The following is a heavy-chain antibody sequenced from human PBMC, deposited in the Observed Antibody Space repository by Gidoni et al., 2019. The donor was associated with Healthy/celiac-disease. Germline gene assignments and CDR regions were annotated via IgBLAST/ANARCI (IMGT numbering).Heavy chain of an antibody. D-gene: IGHD3-22*01. V-gene: IGHV1-69*01. CDR2: IIPIFGTA. CDR3: ARGGGAYYYDSSGTADWFDP. J-gene: IGHJ5*02. CDR1: GGTFSSYA. Sequence: EVKKPGSSVKVSCKASGGTFSSYAISWVRQAPGQGLEWMGGIIPIFGTANYAQKFQGGVTITADESTSTAYMELSSLRSEDTAVYYCARGGGAYYYDSSGTADWFDPWGQGTLVTVSS.